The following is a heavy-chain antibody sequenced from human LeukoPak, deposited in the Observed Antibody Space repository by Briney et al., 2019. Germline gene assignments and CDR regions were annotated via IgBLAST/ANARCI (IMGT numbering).Heavy chain of an antibody. V-gene: IGHV3-30*02. CDR2: TQFCGTKS. J-gene: IGHJ4*02. CDR3: AKKGRGFNIGGPYCDQ. Sequence: GGSLRLSCDASGFTFINYDMHWVRQAPGKGLEWVASTQFCGTKSYHAYFVTGRFPVSSDNSNHYVHLQMNHPAADDTAEYCLAKKGRGFNIGGPYCDQWGGGILVAVS. D-gene: IGHD2-15*01. CDR1: GFTFINYD.